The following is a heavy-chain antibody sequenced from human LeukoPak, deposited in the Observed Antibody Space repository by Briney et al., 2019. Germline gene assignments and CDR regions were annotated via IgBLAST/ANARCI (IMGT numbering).Heavy chain of an antibody. Sequence: SVKVSCKASGGTFSSYAISWVRQAPGQGLEWMGGIIPIFGTANYAQKFQGRVTITTDESTSTAYMELSSLRSEDTAVYYCARGPNFSFHQLRWYYMDVWGKGTTVTVSS. CDR3: ARGPNFSFHQLRWYYMDV. V-gene: IGHV1-69*05. D-gene: IGHD2-2*01. J-gene: IGHJ6*03. CDR2: IIPIFGTA. CDR1: GGTFSSYA.